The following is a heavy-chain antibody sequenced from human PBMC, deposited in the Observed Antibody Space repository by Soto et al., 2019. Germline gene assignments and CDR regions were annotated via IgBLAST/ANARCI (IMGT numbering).Heavy chain of an antibody. D-gene: IGHD3-3*01. CDR1: GFTFSSYS. V-gene: IGHV3-21*01. CDR2: ISSSSSYI. Sequence: GGSLRLSCAASGFTFSSYSMNWVRQAPGKGLEWVSSISSSSSYIYYADSVKGRFTISRDNAKNSLYLQMNSLRAEDTAVYYCARDVPDNFWSGYYDYYYYGMDVWGQGTTVTVS. CDR3: ARDVPDNFWSGYYDYYYYGMDV. J-gene: IGHJ6*02.